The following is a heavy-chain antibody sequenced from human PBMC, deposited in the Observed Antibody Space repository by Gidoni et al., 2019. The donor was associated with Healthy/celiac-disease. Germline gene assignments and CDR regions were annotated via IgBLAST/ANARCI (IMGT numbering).Heavy chain of an antibody. CDR3: AREPTGGITMVRGVIGYGMDV. J-gene: IGHJ6*02. CDR1: GGPISSGSYY. Sequence: QVQLQESGPGLVKPSQTLSLPCTVSGGPISSGSYYWPWLRPPAGKGLEWIWRIYTSGSTNYNPSLKSRVTISVDTSKNQFSLKLSSGTAADTAVYYCAREPTGGITMVRGVIGYGMDVWGQGTTVTVSS. D-gene: IGHD3-10*01. CDR2: IYTSGST. V-gene: IGHV4-61*02.